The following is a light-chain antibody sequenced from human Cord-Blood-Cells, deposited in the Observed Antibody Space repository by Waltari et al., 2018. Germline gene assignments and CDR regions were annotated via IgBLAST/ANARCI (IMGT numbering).Light chain of an antibody. CDR2: AAS. Sequence: AIRMTQSQSSFSASTGDTVTITCRASQGISSYLAWYQQKPGKAPKLLIYAASTLQSGVPSRFSGSGSGTDFTLTISCLQSEDFATYYCQQYYSYPRGFGPGTKVDIK. CDR1: QGISSY. CDR3: QQYYSYPRG. J-gene: IGKJ3*01. V-gene: IGKV1-8*01.